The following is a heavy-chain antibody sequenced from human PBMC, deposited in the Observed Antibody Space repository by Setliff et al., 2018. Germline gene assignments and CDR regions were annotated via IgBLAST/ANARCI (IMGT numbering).Heavy chain of an antibody. CDR1: GYSISSGYY. Sequence: SETLSLTCTVSGYSISSGYYWGWIRQPPGKGLEWIGSIYHSGSTYYNPPLKSRVTISVDTSKNQFSLKLSSVTAADTAVYYCARGNEYYDILTGYENYFDYWGQGTLVTVSS. J-gene: IGHJ4*02. CDR2: IYHSGST. D-gene: IGHD3-9*01. V-gene: IGHV4-38-2*02. CDR3: ARGNEYYDILTGYENYFDY.